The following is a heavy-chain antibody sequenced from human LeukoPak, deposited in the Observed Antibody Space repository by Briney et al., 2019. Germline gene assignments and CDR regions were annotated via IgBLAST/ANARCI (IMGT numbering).Heavy chain of an antibody. V-gene: IGHV4-59*01. CDR2: IHYSGST. Sequence: PSETLSLTCTVTGGSISTYYWSWIRQPPGKGLEWIGYIHYSGSTNYNPSLKSRVTMSLDTSKNQFYLKLSSVTAADTAVYYCARDLEEREKGARPFDPWGQGTLVTVSS. D-gene: IGHD1-26*01. CDR1: GGSISTYY. J-gene: IGHJ5*02. CDR3: ARDLEEREKGARPFDP.